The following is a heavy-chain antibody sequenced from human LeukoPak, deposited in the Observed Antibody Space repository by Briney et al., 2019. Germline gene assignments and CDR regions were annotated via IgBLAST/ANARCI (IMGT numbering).Heavy chain of an antibody. J-gene: IGHJ4*02. CDR2: IKENGSEI. V-gene: IGHV3-7*01. CDR1: ASTLSSYW. CDR3: ARAVGPFDY. D-gene: IGHD2-15*01. Sequence: GGSLRLSCEAAASTLSSYWISWVSQAPGKGLGWVAKIKENGSEITYGDSVKGRFTISRDNAKNSLFLQMNSLRAEDTAVYDCARAVGPFDYWGQGTLVTVSS.